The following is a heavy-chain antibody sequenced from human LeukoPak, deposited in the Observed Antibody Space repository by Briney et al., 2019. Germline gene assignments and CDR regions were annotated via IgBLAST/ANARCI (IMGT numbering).Heavy chain of an antibody. V-gene: IGHV3-21*01. D-gene: IGHD6-13*01. CDR2: ISSSSSSI. CDR1: GFTFSSYS. Sequence: PGGSLRLSCAASGFTFSSYSMNWVRQAPGEGLEWVASISSSSSSIYYADSVKGRFTVSRDNAKNSLYLQMNSLRAEDTAVYYCARVTGLQLVQGLDYWGQGTLVTVSS. CDR3: ARVTGLQLVQGLDY. J-gene: IGHJ4*02.